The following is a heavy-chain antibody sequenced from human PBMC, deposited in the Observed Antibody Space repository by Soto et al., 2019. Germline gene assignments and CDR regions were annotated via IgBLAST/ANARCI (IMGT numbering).Heavy chain of an antibody. V-gene: IGHV4-39*01. Sequence: QLQLQESGPGLVKPSETLSLTCTVSGGSISSSSYYWGWIRQPPGKGLEWIGSIYYSGSTYYNPSLKSRVTISVETSKNQFSLKLSSVTAADTAVYYCASVMITFGGVPDYWGQGTLVTVSS. CDR2: IYYSGST. CDR1: GGSISSSSYY. J-gene: IGHJ4*02. D-gene: IGHD3-16*01. CDR3: ASVMITFGGVPDY.